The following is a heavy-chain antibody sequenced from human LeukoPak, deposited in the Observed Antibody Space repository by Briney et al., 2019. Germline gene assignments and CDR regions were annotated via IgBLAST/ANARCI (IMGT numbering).Heavy chain of an antibody. V-gene: IGHV3-23*01. CDR1: GFTFSSYA. CDR3: AKFDY. J-gene: IGHJ4*02. Sequence: GGSLRLSCAASGFTFSSYAMNWVRQAPGKGLEWVSGISAGGSTTYADSVKGRFTISRDNSQNTLYLQMNSLRAEDTALYHCAKFDYWGQGTLVTVSS. CDR2: ISAGGST.